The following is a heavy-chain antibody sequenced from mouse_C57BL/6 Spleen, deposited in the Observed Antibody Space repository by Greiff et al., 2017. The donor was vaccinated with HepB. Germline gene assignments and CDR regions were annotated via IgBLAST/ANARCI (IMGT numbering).Heavy chain of an antibody. CDR3: ARPQTAQATGYFDY. CDR2: ISSGGSYT. V-gene: IGHV5-6*01. J-gene: IGHJ2*01. CDR1: GFTFSSYG. D-gene: IGHD3-2*02. Sequence: EVHLVESGGDLVKPGGSLKLSCAASGFTFSSYGMSWVRQTPDKRLEWVATISSGGSYTYYPDSVKGRFTISRDNAKNTLYLQMSSLKSEDTAMYYCARPQTAQATGYFDYWGQGTTLTVSS.